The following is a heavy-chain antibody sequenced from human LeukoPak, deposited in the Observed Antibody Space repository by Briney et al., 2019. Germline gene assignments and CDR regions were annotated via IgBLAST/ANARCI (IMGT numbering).Heavy chain of an antibody. CDR3: AREWGSGYSDY. CDR2: IHTSGST. V-gene: IGHV4-61*02. CDR1: GGSISSGTYY. D-gene: IGHD3-22*01. Sequence: PSETLSLTCTVSGGSISSGTYYWSWIRQPAGKGLEWIGRIHTSGSTNYNPSLKSRVTISLDTPKNQFSLKLSSVTAADTAVYYCAREWGSGYSDYWGQGTLVTVSS. J-gene: IGHJ4*02.